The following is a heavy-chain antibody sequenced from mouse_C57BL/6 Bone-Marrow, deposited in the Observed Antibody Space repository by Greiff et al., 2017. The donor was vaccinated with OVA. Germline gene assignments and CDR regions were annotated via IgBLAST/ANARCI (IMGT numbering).Heavy chain of an antibody. CDR1: GYTFTSYW. CDR3: ARDVYYGGSYVEYAMDD. J-gene: IGHJ4*01. V-gene: IGHV1-69*01. Sequence: QVQLQQSGAELVMPGASVKLSCKASGYTFTSYWMHWVKQRPGQGLEWIGEIDPSDSYTNYNQKFKGKATLTVDTSSSTAYMQLSSLTSEDSAVYYCARDVYYGGSYVEYAMDDWGQGTSVTVSS. D-gene: IGHD1-1*01. CDR2: IDPSDSYT.